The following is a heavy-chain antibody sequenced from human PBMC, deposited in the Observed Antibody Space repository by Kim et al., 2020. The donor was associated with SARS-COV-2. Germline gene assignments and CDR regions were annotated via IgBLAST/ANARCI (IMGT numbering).Heavy chain of an antibody. CDR2: IYYSGST. CDR1: GGSISSSSYY. CDR3: ARDFMITFGGVIVKGYFDY. J-gene: IGHJ4*02. V-gene: IGHV4-39*07. Sequence: SETLSLTCTVSGGSISSSSYYWGWIRQPPGKGLEWIGSIYYSGSTYYNPSLKSRVTISVDTSKNQFSLKLSSVTAADTAVYYCARDFMITFGGVIVKGYFDYWGQGTLVTVSS. D-gene: IGHD3-16*02.